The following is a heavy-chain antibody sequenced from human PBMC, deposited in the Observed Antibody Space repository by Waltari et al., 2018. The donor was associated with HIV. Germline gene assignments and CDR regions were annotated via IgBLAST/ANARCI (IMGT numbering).Heavy chain of an antibody. J-gene: IGHJ5*02. Sequence: QVQLVQSGAEVKKPGASVKVSCKASGYTFTADYMNWVRQAPGQGLEWMGWINPNSGGTNYAQKFQGRVTMTRDTSISTAYMGLSRLRSDDTAVYYCARDTPDAYYYDTSGYWSWGQGTLVTVSS. V-gene: IGHV1-2*02. CDR2: INPNSGGT. D-gene: IGHD3-22*01. CDR3: ARDTPDAYYYDTSGYWS. CDR1: GYTFTADY.